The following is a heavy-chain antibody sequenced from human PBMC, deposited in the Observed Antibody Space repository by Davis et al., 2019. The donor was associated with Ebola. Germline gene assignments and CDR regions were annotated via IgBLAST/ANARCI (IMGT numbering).Heavy chain of an antibody. CDR2: INSDGSST. J-gene: IGHJ6*02. V-gene: IGHV3-74*01. CDR3: ARVGYCSSTSCFLSYYYGMDV. D-gene: IGHD2-2*01. Sequence: ESLKISCASSGFTFSSYWMHWVRQAPGKGLVLVSRINSDGSSTCYADSVKGRFTISRDNAKNTLYLQMNSLRAEDTAVYYCARVGYCSSTSCFLSYYYGMDVWGQGTTVTVSS. CDR1: GFTFSSYW.